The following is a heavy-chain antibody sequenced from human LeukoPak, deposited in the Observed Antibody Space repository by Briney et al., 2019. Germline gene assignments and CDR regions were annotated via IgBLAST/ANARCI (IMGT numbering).Heavy chain of an antibody. CDR2: INHSGST. Sequence: SETLSLTCAAYGGSFSGYYWSWIRQPPGKGLEWIGEINHSGSTNYNPSLKSRVTISVDTSKNQFSLKLSSVTAADTAVYYCARASSGWYANWFDPWGQGTLVTVSS. V-gene: IGHV4-34*01. D-gene: IGHD6-19*01. CDR1: GGSFSGYY. J-gene: IGHJ5*02. CDR3: ARASSGWYANWFDP.